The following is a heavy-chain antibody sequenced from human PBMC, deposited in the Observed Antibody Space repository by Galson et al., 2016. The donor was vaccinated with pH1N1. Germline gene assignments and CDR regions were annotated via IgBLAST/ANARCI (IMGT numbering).Heavy chain of an antibody. J-gene: IGHJ4*02. CDR3: ARSIGNIGAH. Sequence: SLRLSCAASGFSLSSFWMTWVRQAPAKGLEWVANINEDGSKIYYVDSVKGRFTISRDNAKNSLYLQMNSLRAEDTAVYYCARSIGNIGAHWGQGTLVTVSS. D-gene: IGHD5-12*01. V-gene: IGHV3-7*01. CDR2: INEDGSKI. CDR1: GFSLSSFW.